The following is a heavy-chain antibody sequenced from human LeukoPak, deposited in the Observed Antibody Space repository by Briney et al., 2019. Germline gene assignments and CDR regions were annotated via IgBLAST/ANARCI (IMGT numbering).Heavy chain of an antibody. Sequence: GGSLRLSCAASGFTFSSYSMNCVRQAPGKGLEWVSSISSSSSYIYYADSVKGRFTISRDNAKNSLYLQMNSLRAEDTAVYYCARDCSGGSCYFAFDYWGQGTLVTVSS. CDR1: GFTFSSYS. D-gene: IGHD2-15*01. V-gene: IGHV3-21*01. CDR3: ARDCSGGSCYFAFDY. J-gene: IGHJ4*02. CDR2: ISSSSSYI.